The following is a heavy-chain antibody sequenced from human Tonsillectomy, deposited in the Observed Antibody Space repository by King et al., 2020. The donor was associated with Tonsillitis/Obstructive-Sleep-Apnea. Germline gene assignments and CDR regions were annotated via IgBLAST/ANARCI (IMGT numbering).Heavy chain of an antibody. Sequence: VQLVESGGGVVQPGRSLTLSCAASAFTFGDYAMHWVRQAPGKGLEWVAVMSYDGSKEYYADSVKGRFTISRDNSKNTLFLQMDSLRTEDTAVYYCARDIGSGTYEFYYMDVWGKGTKVTVSS. CDR1: AFTFGDYA. J-gene: IGHJ6*03. CDR2: MSYDGSKE. D-gene: IGHD3-10*01. V-gene: IGHV3-30*04. CDR3: ARDIGSGTYEFYYMDV.